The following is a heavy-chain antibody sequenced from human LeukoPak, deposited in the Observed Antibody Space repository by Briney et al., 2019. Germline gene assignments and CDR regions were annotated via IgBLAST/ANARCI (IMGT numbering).Heavy chain of an antibody. Sequence: PGGSLRLSCAASGFTFSSYWMSWVRQAPGKRLEWVANIKQDGSEKYYVDSVKGRFTISRDNAKNSLYLQMNSLRAEDTAVYYCAKNYYGSGSPYDYWGQGTLVTVSS. CDR1: GFTFSSYW. D-gene: IGHD3-10*01. J-gene: IGHJ4*02. CDR2: IKQDGSEK. CDR3: AKNYYGSGSPYDY. V-gene: IGHV3-7*01.